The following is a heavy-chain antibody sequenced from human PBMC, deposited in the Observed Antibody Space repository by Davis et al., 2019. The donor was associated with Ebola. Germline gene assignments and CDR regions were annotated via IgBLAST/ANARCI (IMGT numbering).Heavy chain of an antibody. D-gene: IGHD6-13*01. V-gene: IGHV4-30-2*01. CDR1: GGSISSGGYS. J-gene: IGHJ6*02. Sequence: PSETLSLTCAVSGGSISSGGYSWSWIRQPPGKGLEWIGYIYHSGSTYYNPSLKSRVTISVDRSKNQFSLKLSSVTAADTAVYYCASSAAAHASYYYYGMDVWGQGTTVTVSS. CDR3: ASSAAAHASYYYYGMDV. CDR2: IYHSGST.